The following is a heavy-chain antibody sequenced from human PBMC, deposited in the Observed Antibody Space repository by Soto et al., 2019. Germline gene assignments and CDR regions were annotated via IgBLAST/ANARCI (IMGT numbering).Heavy chain of an antibody. CDR3: ARTNYDFRYPNAFDS. V-gene: IGHV1-3*01. D-gene: IGHD3-3*01. J-gene: IGHJ3*02. CDR1: GSTFTSSA. Sequence: ASVKVSCPSSGSTFTSSAMHWVRQANGQMLEWMGWINAGNGNTKYSQKFQGRVTITRDTSASTAYMELSSLRSEDTAVYYCARTNYDFRYPNAFDSWGQGTMVTVSS. CDR2: INAGNGNT.